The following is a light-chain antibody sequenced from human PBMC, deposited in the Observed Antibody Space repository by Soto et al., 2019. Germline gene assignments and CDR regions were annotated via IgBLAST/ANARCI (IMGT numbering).Light chain of an antibody. V-gene: IGLV1-51*02. J-gene: IGLJ1*01. Sequence: QSVLTQPPSVSAAPGQKVTISCSGSSSNIGNNYVSWYQQLPGTAPKLLIYENNKRPSGIPDRFSGSKSGTSATLGITGLQTGDEADYYCRTWDSSLSAGWVFGTGTKLTVL. CDR2: ENN. CDR3: RTWDSSLSAGWV. CDR1: SSNIGNNY.